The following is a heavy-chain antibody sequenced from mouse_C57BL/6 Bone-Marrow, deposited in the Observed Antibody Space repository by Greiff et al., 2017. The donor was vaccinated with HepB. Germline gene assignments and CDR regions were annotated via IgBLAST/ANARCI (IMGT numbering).Heavy chain of an antibody. J-gene: IGHJ4*01. V-gene: IGHV1-50*01. CDR3: ARDGYYEDYYAMDY. CDR2: IDPSDSYT. D-gene: IGHD2-3*01. CDR1: GYTFTSYW. Sequence: QVQLQQPGAELVKPGASVKLSCKASGYTFTSYWMQWVKQRPGQGLEWIGEIDPSDSYTNYNQKFKCKATLTVDTSSSTAYMQLSSLTSEDSAVYYCARDGYYEDYYAMDYWGQGTSVTVSS.